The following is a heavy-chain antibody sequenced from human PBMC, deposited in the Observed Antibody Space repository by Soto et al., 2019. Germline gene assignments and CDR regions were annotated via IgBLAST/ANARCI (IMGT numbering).Heavy chain of an antibody. CDR3: ARGGAAWYDFWSGYRPDYYYYYGMDV. CDR2: IIPIFGTA. Sequence: QVQLVQSGAEVKKPGSSVKVSCKASGGTFSNYAISWVRQAPGQGLEWMGGIIPIFGTANYAQKFQGRVTVNADESTSTAYMELSSLGSEDTAVYYCARGGAAWYDFWSGYRPDYYYYYGMDVWGQGTTVTVSS. J-gene: IGHJ6*02. D-gene: IGHD3-3*01. V-gene: IGHV1-69*01. CDR1: GGTFSNYA.